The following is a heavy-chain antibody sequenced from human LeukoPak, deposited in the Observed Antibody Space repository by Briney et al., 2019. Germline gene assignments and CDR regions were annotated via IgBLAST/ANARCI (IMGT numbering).Heavy chain of an antibody. CDR1: GFTFSSYA. CDR2: ITGSGGST. Sequence: GGSLRISCAASGFTFSSYAMSWVRQPAGNGLELVSAITGSGGSTYYADSVKGRFTISRDNSKNPLYLQMNRLRDEDTAVSYCAKEDQLRYLIWLLPPFFDFWGQGTLVTVSS. CDR3: AKEDQLRYLIWLLPPFFDF. D-gene: IGHD3-3*01. J-gene: IGHJ4*02. V-gene: IGHV3-23*01.